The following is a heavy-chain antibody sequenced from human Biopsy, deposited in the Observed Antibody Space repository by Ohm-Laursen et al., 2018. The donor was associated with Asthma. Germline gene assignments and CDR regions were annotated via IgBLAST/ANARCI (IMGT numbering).Heavy chain of an antibody. J-gene: IGHJ6*02. V-gene: IGHV1-69*01. CDR2: IMTVFGTT. Sequence: SSVKVSCKAPGGTFSTFAISWVRQAPGQGLEWLGGIMTVFGTTNYAQKFQGRVTITADESTSTAYMEVTSLRSEDTAIYYCAGCQVGYSSGWSLLLKKIYYSGMDVWGQGTAVTVSS. CDR1: GGTFSTFA. D-gene: IGHD6-19*01. CDR3: AGCQVGYSSGWSLLLKKIYYSGMDV.